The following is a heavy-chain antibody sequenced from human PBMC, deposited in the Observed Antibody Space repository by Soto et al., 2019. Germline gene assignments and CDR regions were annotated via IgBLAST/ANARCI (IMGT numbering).Heavy chain of an antibody. D-gene: IGHD6-13*01. Sequence: ASGKVSCKASGGTFSSYTISWVRQAPGQGLEWMGRISAYNGNTNYAQKLQGRVTMTTDTSTSTAYMELRSLRSDDTAVYYCARDLGSSSWTTGGENWFDPWGQGTLVTVSS. V-gene: IGHV1-18*01. CDR3: ARDLGSSSWTTGGENWFDP. J-gene: IGHJ5*02. CDR2: ISAYNGNT. CDR1: GGTFSSYT.